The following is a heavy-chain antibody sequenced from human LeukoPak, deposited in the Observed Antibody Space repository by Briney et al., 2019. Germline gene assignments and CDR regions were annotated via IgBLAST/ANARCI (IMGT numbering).Heavy chain of an antibody. CDR1: GGSMSSYY. CDR3: ARQPYLLGAYYFDY. J-gene: IGHJ4*02. CDR2: IFYSGST. V-gene: IGHV4-59*08. Sequence: PSETLSLTCTVSGGSMSSYYWSWIRQPPGKGLEWIGYIFYSGSTNYNPSLKSRVTLSVDTSKSQCSLKLGSVTAADTAVYYCARQPYLLGAYYFDYWGQGTLVTVSS. D-gene: IGHD1-26*01.